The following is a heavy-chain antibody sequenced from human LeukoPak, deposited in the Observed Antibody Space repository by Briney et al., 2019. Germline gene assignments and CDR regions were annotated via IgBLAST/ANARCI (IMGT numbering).Heavy chain of an antibody. CDR3: AKEEYASGSYYLDY. J-gene: IGHJ4*02. V-gene: IGHV3-74*03. CDR1: GFTFSTYW. CDR2: IKSDGSSI. Sequence: PGGSLRLSCAASGFTFSTYWMHWVRQAPGKGLVWVSRIKSDGSSIMYADSVKGRFTISRDNSKNTLYLQMNSLRAEDTAVYYCAKEEYASGSYYLDYRGQGTLVTVSS. D-gene: IGHD3-10*01.